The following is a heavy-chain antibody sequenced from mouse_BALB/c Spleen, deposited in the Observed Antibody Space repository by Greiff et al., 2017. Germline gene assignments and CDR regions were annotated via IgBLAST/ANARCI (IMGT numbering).Heavy chain of an antibody. Sequence: EVKLQESGPGLVKPSQSLSLTCTVTGYSITSDYAWNWIRQFPGNKLEWMGYLSYSGSTSYNPSLKSRISITRDTSKNQFFLQLNSVTTEDTATYYCARSGSRELSWFAYWGQGTLVTVSA. V-gene: IGHV3-2*02. CDR2: LSYSGST. CDR1: GYSITSDYA. CDR3: ARSGSRELSWFAY. J-gene: IGHJ3*01. D-gene: IGHD1-1*01.